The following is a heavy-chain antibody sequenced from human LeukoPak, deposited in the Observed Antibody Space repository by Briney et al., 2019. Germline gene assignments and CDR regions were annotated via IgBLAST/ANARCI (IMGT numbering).Heavy chain of an antibody. D-gene: IGHD6-13*01. CDR3: ARDLFAYNIAAPSGFDY. V-gene: IGHV3-21*01. CDR2: ISSSSSYI. J-gene: IGHJ4*02. Sequence: GESLKVSCKGSGYSFTSYWIGWVRQAPGKGLEWVSSISSSSSYIYYADSVKGRFTISRDNAKNSLYLQMNSLRAEDTAVYYCARDLFAYNIAAPSGFDYWGQGTLVTVSS. CDR1: GYSFTSYW.